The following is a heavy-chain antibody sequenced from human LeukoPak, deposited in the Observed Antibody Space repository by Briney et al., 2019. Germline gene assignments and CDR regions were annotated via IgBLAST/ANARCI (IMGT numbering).Heavy chain of an antibody. J-gene: IGHJ4*02. Sequence: PSETLSLTCTVSGGSISSSSYYWGWIRQPPGKGLEWIGSIYYSGSTYYNPSLKSRVTISVDTSKNQFSLKLSSVTAADTAVYYCARDVLAAPGTFDYWGQGTLVTVSS. CDR1: GGSISSSSYY. CDR2: IYYSGST. V-gene: IGHV4-39*02. D-gene: IGHD6-13*01. CDR3: ARDVLAAPGTFDY.